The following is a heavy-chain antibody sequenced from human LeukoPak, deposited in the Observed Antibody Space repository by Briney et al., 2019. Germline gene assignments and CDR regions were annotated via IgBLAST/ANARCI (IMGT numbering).Heavy chain of an antibody. CDR1: GGTFSTYA. CDR3: ASRRLVDTAMAPFDY. V-gene: IGHV1-69*06. J-gene: IGHJ4*02. CDR2: ITPIFGTA. D-gene: IGHD5-18*01. Sequence: SVNVSCKASGGTFSTYAISWVRHVPGQGLEWMGGITPIFGTANYAQKFQGRVTITPDKSTSTAYMELSSLRSEDTAVYYCASRRLVDTAMAPFDYWGQGTLVTVSS.